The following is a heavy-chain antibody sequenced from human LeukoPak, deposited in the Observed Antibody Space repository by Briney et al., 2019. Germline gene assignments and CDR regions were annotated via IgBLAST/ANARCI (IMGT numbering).Heavy chain of an antibody. CDR3: TGGALDY. V-gene: IGHV3-7*04. CDR2: INQDGREQ. J-gene: IGHJ4*02. Sequence: QTGGSLRPSGAAPGFTFSNYWMSWVGQPPGQGLEWVAKINQDGREQHFVDSVKGRFTISRDKAKNPLFLQMDSLRAEDTAVYYCTGGALDYWGQGALVTVSS. CDR1: GFTFSNYW.